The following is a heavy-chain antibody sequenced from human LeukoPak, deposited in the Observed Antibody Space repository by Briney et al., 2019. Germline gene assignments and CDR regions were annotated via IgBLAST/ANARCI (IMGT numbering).Heavy chain of an antibody. D-gene: IGHD3-22*01. Sequence: VASVKVSCKASGYTFTGYYMHWVRQAPGQGLEWMGWINPNSGGTNYAQKFQGRVTMTRDTSISTAYMELSRLRSDDTAVYYCARDYYDSSGYYFGPPFAFDIWGQGTMVTVSS. CDR1: GYTFTGYY. V-gene: IGHV1-2*02. CDR3: ARDYYDSSGYYFGPPFAFDI. CDR2: INPNSGGT. J-gene: IGHJ3*02.